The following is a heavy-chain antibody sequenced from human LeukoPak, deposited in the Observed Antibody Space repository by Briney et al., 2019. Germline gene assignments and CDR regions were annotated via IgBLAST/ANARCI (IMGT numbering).Heavy chain of an antibody. CDR3: AKSLGWVVPAATFYYYGMDV. CDR1: GFTFSSYA. CDR2: ISGSGGST. V-gene: IGHV3-23*01. D-gene: IGHD2-2*01. Sequence: PGGSLRLSCAASGFTFSSYAMSWVRQAPGKGLEWVSAISGSGGSTYYADSVKGRFTISRDNSKNTLYLQMNGLRAEDTAVYYCAKSLGWVVPAATFYYYGMDVWGQGTTVTVSS. J-gene: IGHJ6*02.